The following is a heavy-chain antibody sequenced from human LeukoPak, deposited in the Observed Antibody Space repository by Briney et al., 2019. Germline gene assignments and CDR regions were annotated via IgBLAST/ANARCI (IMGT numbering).Heavy chain of an antibody. CDR2: IYTSGST. V-gene: IGHV4-4*07. CDR1: GGSISSYY. Sequence: PSETLSLTCTVSGGSISSYYWSWIRQPAGKGLEWIGRIYTSGSTNYNPSLKSRVTMSVDTSKNQFSLKLSSVTAADTAVYYCAREITIFGVVPLGDAFDIWGQGTMVTVSS. J-gene: IGHJ3*02. D-gene: IGHD3-3*01. CDR3: AREITIFGVVPLGDAFDI.